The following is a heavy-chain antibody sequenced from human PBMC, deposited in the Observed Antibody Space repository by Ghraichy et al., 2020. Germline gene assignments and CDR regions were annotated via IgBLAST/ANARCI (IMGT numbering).Heavy chain of an antibody. J-gene: IGHJ4*02. Sequence: GGSLRLSCAASGFPFSSYAMSWVRQAPGKGLEWVSGISGSGGSTYYADSVKGRFTISRDNSKNTLYVQMSSLRAEDTAVYYCAKCSGSGSFYSPFDYWGQGTLVTVSS. V-gene: IGHV3-23*01. D-gene: IGHD3-10*01. CDR2: ISGSGGST. CDR3: AKCSGSGSFYSPFDY. CDR1: GFPFSSYA.